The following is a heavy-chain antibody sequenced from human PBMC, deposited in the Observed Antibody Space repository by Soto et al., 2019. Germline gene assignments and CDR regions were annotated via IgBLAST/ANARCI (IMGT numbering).Heavy chain of an antibody. CDR3: NTICGYDTSWEH. Sequence: EVPLVESGGGLVKPGESLRVSCAASGFTFSTAWMTWVRQTPGKGLEWVGRIKRKSDGETIDYAAPVTGRFTNSRHDPKNTLYLQINRLKTEDTAVCYCNTICGYDTSWEHWGQGTPVTVSS. V-gene: IGHV3-15*01. CDR2: IKRKSDGETI. CDR1: GFTFSTAW. J-gene: IGHJ4*02. D-gene: IGHD5-12*01.